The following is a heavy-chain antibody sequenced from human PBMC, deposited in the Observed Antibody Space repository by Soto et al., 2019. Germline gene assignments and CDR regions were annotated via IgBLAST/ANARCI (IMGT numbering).Heavy chain of an antibody. V-gene: IGHV3-23*01. Sequence: GGSLRLSCAASGFTFSDYAMSWVRQAPGKGLEWVSTIRGSDGTTYYADSVKGRFTISRDNSKNTLYLQMNSLRAEDTAIYYCARKGGTFYGPFDYWGQGTLVTVSS. CDR2: IRGSDGTT. J-gene: IGHJ4*02. CDR1: GFTFSDYA. CDR3: ARKGGTFYGPFDY. D-gene: IGHD1-26*01.